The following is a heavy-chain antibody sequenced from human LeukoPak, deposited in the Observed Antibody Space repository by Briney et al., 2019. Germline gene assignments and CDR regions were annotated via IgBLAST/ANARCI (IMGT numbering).Heavy chain of an antibody. CDR1: GFTVSTNY. CDR3: AGSTGWARYFDY. Sequence: GGSLRLSCAASGFTVSTNYMSWVRQAPGKGLEWMANIKHDGSERYYVDSVKGRFTISRDNAKNSLYLQMNSLRAEDTAVYYCAGSTGWARYFDYWGQGTLVTVSS. D-gene: IGHD6-19*01. CDR2: IKHDGSER. J-gene: IGHJ4*02. V-gene: IGHV3-7*05.